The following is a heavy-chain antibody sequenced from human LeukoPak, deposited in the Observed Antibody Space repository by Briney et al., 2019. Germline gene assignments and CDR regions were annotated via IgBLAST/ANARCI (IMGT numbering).Heavy chain of an antibody. CDR2: IYYSGST. J-gene: IGHJ4*02. CDR3: ARHRRGNLWVPILAPIDY. V-gene: IGHV4-59*08. Sequence: SETLSLTCTVSGGSISSYYWSWIRQPPGKGLEWIGYIYYSGSTNYNPSLKSRVTISVDTSKNQFSLKLSSVTAADTAVYYCARHRRGNLWVPILAPIDYWGQGTLVTVSS. D-gene: IGHD4-23*01. CDR1: GGSISSYY.